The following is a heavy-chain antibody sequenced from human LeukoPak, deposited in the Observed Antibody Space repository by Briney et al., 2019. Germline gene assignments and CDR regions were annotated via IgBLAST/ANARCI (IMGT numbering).Heavy chain of an antibody. CDR3: ARLRRSSSWYDLYYYYGMDV. CDR1: SYTFTSYG. D-gene: IGHD6-13*01. CDR2: ISAYNGNT. J-gene: IGHJ6*02. Sequence: GASVKVSCKASSYTFTSYGISWVRQAPGQGLEWMGWISAYNGNTNYAQKLQGRVTMTTDTSTSTAYMELRSLRSDDTAVYYCARLRRSSSWYDLYYYYGMDVWGQGTTVTVSS. V-gene: IGHV1-18*01.